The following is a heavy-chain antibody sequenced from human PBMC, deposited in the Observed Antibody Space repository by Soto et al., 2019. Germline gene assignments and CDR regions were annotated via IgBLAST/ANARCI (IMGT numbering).Heavy chain of an antibody. CDR3: ARTFITIFGVVIPHSMDV. CDR1: GFTFSSYS. CDR2: ISSSSSYI. J-gene: IGHJ6*02. D-gene: IGHD3-3*01. V-gene: IGHV3-21*01. Sequence: GGSLRLSCAASGFTFSSYSMNWVRQAPGKGLEWVSSISSSSSYIYYADSVKGRFTISRDNAKNSLYLQMNSLRAEDTAVYYCARTFITIFGVVIPHSMDVWGQGTTVTVSS.